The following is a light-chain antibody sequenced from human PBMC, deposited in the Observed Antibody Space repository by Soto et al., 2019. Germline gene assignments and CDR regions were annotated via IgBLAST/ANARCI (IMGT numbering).Light chain of an antibody. CDR3: LQYGIPLWT. J-gene: IGKJ1*01. V-gene: IGKV3-20*01. Sequence: EIALTQSPGTLSLSPGERATLSCRASQSVTADYLAWYQQKPGQAPRLLIYAASIGATDIPDRFSGSGSGTDFTLTISRLEPEDSAVYYCLQYGIPLWTFGQGTKGESK. CDR1: QSVTADY. CDR2: AAS.